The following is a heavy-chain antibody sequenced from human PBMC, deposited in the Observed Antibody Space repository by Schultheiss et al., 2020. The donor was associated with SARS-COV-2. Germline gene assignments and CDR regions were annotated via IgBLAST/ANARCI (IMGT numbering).Heavy chain of an antibody. CDR2: ISGSGGST. CDR3: AKGLRGSNSRSHFDF. V-gene: IGHV3-23*01. J-gene: IGHJ4*02. D-gene: IGHD1-26*01. CDR1: GFTFSSYA. Sequence: GGSLRLSCAASGFTFSSYAMNWVRQAPGKGLEWVSTISGSGGSTFYADSVKGRFTMSRHNSKNTLFLQMSSLRAEDTAVYYCAKGLRGSNSRSHFDFWGQGTLVTVSS.